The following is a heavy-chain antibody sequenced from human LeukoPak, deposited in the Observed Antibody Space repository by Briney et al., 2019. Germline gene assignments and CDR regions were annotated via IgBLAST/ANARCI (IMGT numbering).Heavy chain of an antibody. CDR3: ARDGPAQMVDLDY. J-gene: IGHJ4*02. Sequence: ASVKVSCKASGYTFSGTGWYLYWLRQAPGQGLECMGWIHPNNGDTAYAQKFEGRVAMTRDTSTSTAYMELRRLRPDDTAVYFCARDGPAQMVDLDYWGQGTLVTVSS. CDR1: GYTFSGTGWY. V-gene: IGHV1-2*02. D-gene: IGHD3-10*01. CDR2: IHPNNGDT.